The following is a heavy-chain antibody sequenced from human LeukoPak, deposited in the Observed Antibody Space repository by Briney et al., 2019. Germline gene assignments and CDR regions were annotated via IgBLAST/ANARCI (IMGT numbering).Heavy chain of an antibody. J-gene: IGHJ3*02. CDR3: ARELWFGELLGGAFDI. Sequence: PGGSLRLSCAASGFTFSSYWMSWVRQAPGKGVGWVANIKQDGSEKYYVDSVKGRFTISSDNAKNSLYMQMTSLRAEDTAVYCCARELWFGELLGGAFDIWGQGTMATVSS. D-gene: IGHD3-10*01. CDR1: GFTFSSYW. V-gene: IGHV3-7*01. CDR2: IKQDGSEK.